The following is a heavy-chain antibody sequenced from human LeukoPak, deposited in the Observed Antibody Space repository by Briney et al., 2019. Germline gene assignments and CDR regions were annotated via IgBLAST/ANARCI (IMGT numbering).Heavy chain of an antibody. V-gene: IGHV3-66*01. CDR2: IFSGGTT. CDR1: GFTVSSNY. CDR3: AKDLARGYSYGYNAFDI. J-gene: IGHJ3*02. Sequence: GGSLRLSCAASGFTVSSNYMSWVRQAPGKGLEWVSVIFSGGTTYYADSVKGRFTISRDNSKNTLFLQMNSLGAEDTAVYYCAKDLARGYSYGYNAFDIWGQGTMVTVSS. D-gene: IGHD5-18*01.